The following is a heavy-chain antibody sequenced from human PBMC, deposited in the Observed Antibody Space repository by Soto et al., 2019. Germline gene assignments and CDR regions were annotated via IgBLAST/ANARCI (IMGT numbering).Heavy chain of an antibody. CDR1: GFTFSDHY. V-gene: IGHV3-72*01. D-gene: IGHD2-15*01. J-gene: IGHJ5*02. CDR2: TRNKANSYTT. CDR3: AREVVVVVAATKDNWFDP. Sequence: QPGGSLRLSCAASGFTFSDHYMDWVRQAPGKGLEWVGRTRNKANSYTTEYAASVKGRFTISRDDSKNSLYLQMNSLKTEDTAVYYCAREVVVVVAATKDNWFDPWGQGTLVTVSS.